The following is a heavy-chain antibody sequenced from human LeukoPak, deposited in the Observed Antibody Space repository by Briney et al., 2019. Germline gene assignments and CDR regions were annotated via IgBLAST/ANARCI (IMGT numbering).Heavy chain of an antibody. CDR2: IYHTGST. V-gene: IGHV4-4*02. CDR3: AAYCSGGNCLDY. J-gene: IGHJ4*02. Sequence: SGTLSLTCAVSGGSISRNNWWNWVRQPPGKGLEWIGEIYHTGSTHYNPSLKSRVTMSVDKPRNQFSLRLSSVTAADTAVYYCAAYCSGGNCLDYWGQGTLVTVSS. D-gene: IGHD2-15*01. CDR1: GGSISRNNW.